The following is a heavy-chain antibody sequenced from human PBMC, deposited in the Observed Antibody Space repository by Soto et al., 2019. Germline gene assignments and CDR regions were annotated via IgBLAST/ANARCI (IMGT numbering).Heavy chain of an antibody. D-gene: IGHD3-16*02. V-gene: IGHV3-33*01. CDR3: ARDLYDYIWGSYRFELNFDY. CDR2: IWYDGSNK. CDR1: GFTFSSYG. J-gene: IGHJ4*02. Sequence: GGSLRLSCAASGFTFSSYGMHWVRQAPGKGLEWVAVIWYDGSNKYYADSVKGRFTISRDNSKNTLYLQMNSLRAEDTAVYYCARDLYDYIWGSYRFELNFDYWGQGTLVTVSS.